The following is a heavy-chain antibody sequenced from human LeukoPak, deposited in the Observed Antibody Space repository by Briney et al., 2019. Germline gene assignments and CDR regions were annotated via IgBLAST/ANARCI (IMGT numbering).Heavy chain of an antibody. J-gene: IGHJ4*02. CDR2: ISGSGGST. CDR3: AKGKTTIFGVVISRSYFDY. D-gene: IGHD3-3*01. V-gene: IGHV3-23*01. Sequence: GGSLRLSCAASGFTFSSYAMSWVRQAPGKGLEWVSAISGSGGSTYYADSVKGRFTISRDNSKNTLYLQMNSLRAEDTAVYYCAKGKTTIFGVVISRSYFDYWGQGTLVTVSS. CDR1: GFTFSSYA.